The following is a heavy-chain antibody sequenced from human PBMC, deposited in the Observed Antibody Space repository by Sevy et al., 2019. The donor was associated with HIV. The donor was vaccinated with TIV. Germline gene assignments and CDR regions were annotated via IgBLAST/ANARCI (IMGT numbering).Heavy chain of an antibody. Sequence: GGSLRLSCAASGFTFSYSGMRWVRQAPGKGLEWVTFIQFDGSSRYYAESVKGRFTILRDNTKNTLYLQMNSLRRDDTAVYYCAKNTAAVGVGGFDYWGQGALVTVSS. CDR3: AKNTAAVGVGGFDY. CDR2: IQFDGSSR. V-gene: IGHV3-30*02. CDR1: GFTFSYSG. D-gene: IGHD2-8*02. J-gene: IGHJ4*02.